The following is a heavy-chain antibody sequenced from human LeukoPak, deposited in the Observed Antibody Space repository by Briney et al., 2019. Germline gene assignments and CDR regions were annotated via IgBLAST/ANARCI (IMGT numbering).Heavy chain of an antibody. Sequence: PGESLKISCKGSGYSFTSYWIGWVRRMPGKGLEWMGFIYPGDSDIRYSPSFQGQVTISADKSISTAYLQWSSLKASDTAVYYCASFDYDSSPTEAFDIWGQGTMVTVSS. J-gene: IGHJ3*02. CDR3: ASFDYDSSPTEAFDI. D-gene: IGHD3-22*01. CDR1: GYSFTSYW. V-gene: IGHV5-51*01. CDR2: IYPGDSDI.